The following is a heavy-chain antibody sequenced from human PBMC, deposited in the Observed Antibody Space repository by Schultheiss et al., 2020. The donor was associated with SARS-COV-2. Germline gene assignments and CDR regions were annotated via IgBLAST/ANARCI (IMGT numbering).Heavy chain of an antibody. V-gene: IGHV3-7*01. Sequence: GESLKISCAASGFTFSSYEMNWVRQAPGRRPEWVATIKQDGSERHYVDSVKGRFTLSRDNAKNSLYLQMNSLRAADTAVYYCARGDYSDNSGFYVDAFDIWGQGTMVTVSS. J-gene: IGHJ3*02. D-gene: IGHD3-22*01. CDR2: IKQDGSER. CDR1: GFTFSSYE. CDR3: ARGDYSDNSGFYVDAFDI.